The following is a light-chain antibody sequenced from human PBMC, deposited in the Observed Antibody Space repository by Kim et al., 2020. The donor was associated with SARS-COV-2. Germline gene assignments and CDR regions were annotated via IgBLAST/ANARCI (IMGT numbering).Light chain of an antibody. CDR3: QQYGTSSRT. CDR2: KTY. CDR1: QSISPW. J-gene: IGKJ1*01. Sequence: GDRVTITCRASQSISPWLAWYQQKPGKAPDLLIYKTYKLQSGVPSRFSGSGSETEFTLTISSLQPDDFATYYCQQYGTSSRTFGQGTKVDI. V-gene: IGKV1-5*03.